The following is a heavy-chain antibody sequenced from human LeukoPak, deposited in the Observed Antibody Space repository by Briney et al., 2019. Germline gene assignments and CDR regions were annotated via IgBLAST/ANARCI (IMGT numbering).Heavy chain of an antibody. CDR1: GFTVSSNY. J-gene: IGHJ1*01. CDR2: IYSGGST. CDR3: AREERRAAAEYFQH. Sequence: GSLRISWAASGFTVSSNYMSWVRQAPGKGLEWVSVIYSGGSTYYADSVKGRFTISRDNSKNTLYLQMNSLRAEDTAVYYCAREERRAAAEYFQHWGQGTLVTVSS. D-gene: IGHD6-13*01. V-gene: IGHV3-53*01.